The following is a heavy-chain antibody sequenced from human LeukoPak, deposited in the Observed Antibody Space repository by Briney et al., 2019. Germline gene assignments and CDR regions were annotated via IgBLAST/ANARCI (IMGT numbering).Heavy chain of an antibody. Sequence: SETLSLTCTVSGYSISSAYYWGWIRQPPGKRLEWIGSVSHSGSTYYNPSLKSRVTISLDTSKNQFSLKLSSVTAADTALYYCARDSTVTTRGDYWGQGTLVTVSS. CDR3: ARDSTVTTRGDY. V-gene: IGHV4-38-2*02. CDR2: VSHSGST. CDR1: GYSISSAYY. D-gene: IGHD4-17*01. J-gene: IGHJ4*02.